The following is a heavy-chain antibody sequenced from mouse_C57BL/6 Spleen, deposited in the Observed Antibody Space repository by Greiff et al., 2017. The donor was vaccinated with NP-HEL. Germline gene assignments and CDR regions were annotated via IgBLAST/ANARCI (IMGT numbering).Heavy chain of an antibody. CDR1: GFTFSDYY. J-gene: IGHJ1*03. CDR2: ISNGGGST. V-gene: IGHV5-12*01. D-gene: IGHD1-1*01. Sequence: EVKLMESGGGLVQPGGSLKLSCAASGFTFSDYYMYWVRQTPEKRLEWVAYISNGGGSTYYPDTVKGRFTISRDNAKNTLYLQMSRLKSEDTAMYYCARRIYYGSSYGYFDVWGTGTTVTVSS. CDR3: ARRIYYGSSYGYFDV.